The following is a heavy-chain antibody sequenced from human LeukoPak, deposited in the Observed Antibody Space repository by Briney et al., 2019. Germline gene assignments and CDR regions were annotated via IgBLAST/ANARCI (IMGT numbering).Heavy chain of an antibody. CDR3: ARGGEEDYYYYGMDV. Sequence: ASVKVSCKASGYTFTSYGISWVRLAPGQGLEWMGWISAYNGNTNYAQKLQGRVTMTTDTSTSTAYMELRSLRSDDTAVYYCARGGEEDYYYYGMDVWGQGTTVTVSS. CDR2: ISAYNGNT. D-gene: IGHD4-17*01. J-gene: IGHJ6*02. V-gene: IGHV1-18*01. CDR1: GYTFTSYG.